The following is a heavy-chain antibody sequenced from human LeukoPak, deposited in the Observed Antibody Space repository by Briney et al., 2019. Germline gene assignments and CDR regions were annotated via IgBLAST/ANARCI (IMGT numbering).Heavy chain of an antibody. Sequence: GGSLRLSCAASGFTFNSYSMNWVRQAPGKGLEWVSYISSSSRYIYYADLVKGRFTISRDNAKNTLFLQMNSLRAEDTAVYYCARWWLRSGDYWGQGTLVTVSS. CDR3: ARWWLRSGDY. J-gene: IGHJ4*02. CDR1: GFTFNSYS. CDR2: ISSSSRYI. D-gene: IGHD5-12*01. V-gene: IGHV3-21*01.